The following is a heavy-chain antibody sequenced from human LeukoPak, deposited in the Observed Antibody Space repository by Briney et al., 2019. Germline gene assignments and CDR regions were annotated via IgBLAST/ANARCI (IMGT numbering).Heavy chain of an antibody. CDR3: AKPGVRGVLNEYYFDY. CDR2: IKQDGSEK. CDR1: GFTFSHYW. D-gene: IGHD3-10*01. J-gene: IGHJ4*02. V-gene: IGHV3-7*01. Sequence: GGSLRLSCAASGFTFSHYWMSWVRQAPGKGLEWVANIKQDGSEKYYVDSMKGRFTISRDNAKNSLYLQMNSLRAEDTAVYYCAKPGVRGVLNEYYFDYWGQGTLVTVSS.